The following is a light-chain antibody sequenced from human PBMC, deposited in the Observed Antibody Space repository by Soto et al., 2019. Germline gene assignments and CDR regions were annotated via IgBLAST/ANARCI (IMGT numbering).Light chain of an antibody. CDR3: SSYAASNNFYFV. CDR1: SSDVGGYNY. J-gene: IGLJ3*02. V-gene: IGLV2-8*01. CDR2: EVT. Sequence: QSALTQPPSASGSPGQSFTISCTGTSSDVGGYNYVSWYQQYPGRAPKLMIYEVTTRPSGVPDRFSGSKSGNTASLTVSGLQAEDEADYYCSSYAASNNFYFVFGGGTKLTVL.